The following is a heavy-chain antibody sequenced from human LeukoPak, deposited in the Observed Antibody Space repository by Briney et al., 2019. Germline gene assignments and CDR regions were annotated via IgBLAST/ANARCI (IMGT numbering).Heavy chain of an antibody. J-gene: IGHJ4*02. Sequence: SETLSLTCTVSGGSISSGDYYWSWIRQPPGKGLEWIGYIYYSGSTYYNPSLKSRVTISVDTSKNQFSLKLSSVTAADTAVYYCARNEAERYYDFWSGYSYWGQGTLVTVSS. V-gene: IGHV4-30-4*01. CDR2: IYYSGST. CDR1: GGSISSGDYY. CDR3: ARNEAERYYDFWSGYSY. D-gene: IGHD3-3*01.